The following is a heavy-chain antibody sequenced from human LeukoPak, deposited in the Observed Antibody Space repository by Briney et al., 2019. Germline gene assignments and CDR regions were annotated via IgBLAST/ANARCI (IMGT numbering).Heavy chain of an antibody. V-gene: IGHV4-39*07. CDR3: ARRRGLSYYDSSGYYSLRKYYFDY. Sequence: SETLSLTCSVSGVSISSSDYYWGWIRQPPGKGLEWIGNIYHSGSTYYYPSLESRVTISVDKSKNQFSLKLSSVTAADTAVYYCARRRGLSYYDSSGYYSLRKYYFDYWGQGTLVTVSS. CDR2: IYHSGST. J-gene: IGHJ4*02. CDR1: GVSISSSDYY. D-gene: IGHD3-22*01.